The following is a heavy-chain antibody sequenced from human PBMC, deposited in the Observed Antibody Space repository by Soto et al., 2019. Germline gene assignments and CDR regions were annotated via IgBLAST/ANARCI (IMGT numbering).Heavy chain of an antibody. D-gene: IGHD3-3*01. Sequence: QITLNESGPTLVKPTETLTLTCTFSGFSLSTSGVGVGWIRQSPGKAPEWLALIYWDDEKRYSAFLKSRLTISKDTSKNQVVLTMANSDPADTATYHCAHRVLRTVFGLVTTTAIYFDFWGPGTPVAVSS. CDR2: IYWDDEK. V-gene: IGHV2-5*02. J-gene: IGHJ4*02. CDR3: AHRVLRTVFGLVTTTAIYFDF. CDR1: GFSLSTSGVG.